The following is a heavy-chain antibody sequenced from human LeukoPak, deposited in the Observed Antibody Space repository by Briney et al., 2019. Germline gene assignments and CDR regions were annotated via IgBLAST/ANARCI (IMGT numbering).Heavy chain of an antibody. J-gene: IGHJ3*02. Sequence: SETLSLTCTVSGGSISSSSYCWGWIRQPPGKGLEWIGSIYYSGSTYYNPSLKSRVTISLDKSKNQVSLKLNSVTAADTAVYYCARALGAFDIWGLGTMVTVSS. CDR3: ARALGAFDI. CDR2: IYYSGST. CDR1: GGSISSSSYC. V-gene: IGHV4-39*07.